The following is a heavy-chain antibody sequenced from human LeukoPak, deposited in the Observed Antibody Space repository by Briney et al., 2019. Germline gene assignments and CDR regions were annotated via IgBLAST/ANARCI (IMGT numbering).Heavy chain of an antibody. J-gene: IGHJ4*02. D-gene: IGHD2-15*01. CDR1: GYTFTSYG. V-gene: IGHV1-18*01. CDR3: AREEYCSGGSCGLDY. CDR2: ISAYNGNT. Sequence: ASVKVSCKASGYTFTSYGISWVRQAPGQGLEWMGWISAYNGNTNYAQKLQGRVTMTTDTSTSTAYMELRSLRSDDTAVYYCAREEYCSGGSCGLDYWGQGTLVTVSS.